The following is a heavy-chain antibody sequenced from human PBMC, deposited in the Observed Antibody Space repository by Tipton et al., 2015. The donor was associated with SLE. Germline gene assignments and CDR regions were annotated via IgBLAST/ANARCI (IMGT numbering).Heavy chain of an antibody. CDR1: GGSISSSNW. Sequence: TLSLTCAVSGGSISSSNWWSWVRQPPGKGLEWIGEIYHSGSTNYNPSLKSRVTISVDTSKNQFSLKLSSVTAADTAVYYCARGSGSSSAHYYYYYMDVWGKGTTVTVSS. CDR2: IYHSGST. CDR3: ARGSGSSSAHYYYYYMDV. D-gene: IGHD6-6*01. J-gene: IGHJ6*03. V-gene: IGHV4-4*02.